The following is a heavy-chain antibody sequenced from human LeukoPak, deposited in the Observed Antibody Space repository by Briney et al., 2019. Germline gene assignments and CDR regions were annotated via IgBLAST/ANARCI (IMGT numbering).Heavy chain of an antibody. J-gene: IGHJ5*02. Sequence: SETLSLTCAVYIDSFSNYHWNWIRQPPAKGLEWIGEVNESGGTNNNPSLRSRVTLSVDTSKNQFSLKLISVTAADTAIYYCGRGKGATVPQVGKTWFDPWGQGTRVTVSS. CDR1: IDSFSNYH. CDR3: GRGKGATVPQVGKTWFDP. CDR2: VNESGGT. D-gene: IGHD1-26*01. V-gene: IGHV4-34*01.